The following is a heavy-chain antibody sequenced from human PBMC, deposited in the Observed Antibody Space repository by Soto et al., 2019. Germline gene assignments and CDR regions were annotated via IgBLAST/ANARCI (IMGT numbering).Heavy chain of an antibody. Sequence: SETLSLACTVSGLSISRGSYWAWILQPTGKGLEYIGSIHPSGPTYYNPSLMSRVTISVDTSKNKFSLNLRSVTAADSAMYYCARTDNVGYYAHCGQGTLVTVSS. J-gene: IGHJ4*02. V-gene: IGHV4-38-2*02. CDR3: ARTDNVGYYAH. CDR2: IHPSGPT. CDR1: GLSISRGSY. D-gene: IGHD3-3*01.